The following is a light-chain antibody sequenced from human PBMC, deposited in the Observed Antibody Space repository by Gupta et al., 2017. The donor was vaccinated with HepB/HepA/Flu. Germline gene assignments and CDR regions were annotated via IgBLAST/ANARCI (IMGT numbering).Light chain of an antibody. CDR2: AAS. CDR3: QQSYS. Sequence: IQMTKPPSSLSASVGDRVTITCRASQSISSYLNWYQQKPGKAPKLLIYAASSLQSGVPSRFSGSGSGTDFTLTISSLQPEDFATYYCQQSYSFGGGTKVEIK. CDR1: QSISSY. J-gene: IGKJ4*01. V-gene: IGKV1-39*01.